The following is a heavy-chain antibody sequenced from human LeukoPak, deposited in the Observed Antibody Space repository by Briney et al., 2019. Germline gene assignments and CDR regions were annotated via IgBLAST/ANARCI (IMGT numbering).Heavy chain of an antibody. V-gene: IGHV3-73*01. J-gene: IGHJ4*02. CDR2: IRSKANSYAT. CDR1: GFTFDDYA. CDR3: TRQRGGSGSYYDY. Sequence: GGSLRLSCAASGFTFDDYAMHWVRQASGKGLEWVGRIRSKANSYATAYAASVKGRFTISRDDSKNTAYLQMNSLKTEDTAVYYCTRQRGGSGSYYDYWGQGTLVTVSS. D-gene: IGHD3-10*01.